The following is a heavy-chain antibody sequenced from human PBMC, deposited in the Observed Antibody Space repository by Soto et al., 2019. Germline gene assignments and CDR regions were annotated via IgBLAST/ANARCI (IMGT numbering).Heavy chain of an antibody. Sequence: QVQLVQSGAEVKKPGSSVKVSCKASGGTFSSYTISWVRQAPGQGLEWMGRIIPILGIANYAQKFQGRVTITSDKCTSTAYMELSSLRSEDTAVYYCARGWRAWLVATGTSDWFDPWGQGTLVTVSS. CDR3: ARGWRAWLVATGTSDWFDP. J-gene: IGHJ5*02. D-gene: IGHD5-12*01. CDR2: IIPILGIA. CDR1: GGTFSSYT. V-gene: IGHV1-69*02.